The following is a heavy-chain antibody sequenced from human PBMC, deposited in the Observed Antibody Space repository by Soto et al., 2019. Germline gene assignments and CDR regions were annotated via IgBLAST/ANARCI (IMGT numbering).Heavy chain of an antibody. D-gene: IGHD6-13*01. CDR3: ARVPPYSSSWELDY. CDR1: GGTFSSYA. J-gene: IGHJ4*02. V-gene: IGHV1-69*13. CDR2: IIPIFGTA. Sequence: ASVKVSCKASGGTFSSYAISWVRQAPGQGLEWMGGIIPIFGTANYAQKFQGRVTITADESTSTAYMELSSLRSEDTAVYYCARVPPYSSSWELDYWGQGTLVTVSS.